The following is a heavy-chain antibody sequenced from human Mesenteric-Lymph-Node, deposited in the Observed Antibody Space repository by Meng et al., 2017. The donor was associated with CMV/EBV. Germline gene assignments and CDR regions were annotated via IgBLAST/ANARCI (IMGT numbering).Heavy chain of an antibody. D-gene: IGHD2-21*01. J-gene: IGHJ4*02. CDR3: ARAYCGNVACAPAY. CDR1: GFIFDDYA. Sequence: GGSLRLSCAASGFIFDDYAMHWVRQAPGEGLEWVAGINWNSGDVGYGEFVKGRFTLSRDNAKNSLFLQMSTLRVEDTAVYYCARAYCGNVACAPAYWGQGTLVTVSS. CDR2: INWNSGDV. V-gene: IGHV3-9*01.